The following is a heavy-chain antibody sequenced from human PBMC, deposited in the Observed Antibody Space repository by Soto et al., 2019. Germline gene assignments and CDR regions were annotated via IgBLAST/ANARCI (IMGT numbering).Heavy chain of an antibody. CDR1: GGSISSYY. Sequence: QVQLQESGPGLVKPSETLSLTCTVSGGSISSYYWSWIRQPPGKGLEWIGYIYYSGSTNYNPSLKSGVTISVDTSKNQFSLKLSSVTAADTAVYYCARRYDFWSGYLYYYYMDVWGKGTTVTVSS. J-gene: IGHJ6*03. D-gene: IGHD3-3*01. CDR2: IYYSGST. CDR3: ARRYDFWSGYLYYYYMDV. V-gene: IGHV4-59*08.